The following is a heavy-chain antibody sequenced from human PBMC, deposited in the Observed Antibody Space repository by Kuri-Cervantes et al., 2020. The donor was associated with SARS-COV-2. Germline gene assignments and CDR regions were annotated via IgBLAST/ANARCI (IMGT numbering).Heavy chain of an antibody. Sequence: SETLSLTCAVSGYSISSGYYWGWIRQPPGKGLEWIGSIYHSGSTYYNPSFKSRVTISVDTSKNQFSLKLSSVTAADTAVYYCAGFLKGIVGGKKYYFDYWGQGTLVTVSS. CDR2: IYHSGST. J-gene: IGHJ4*02. CDR3: AGFLKGIVGGKKYYFDY. D-gene: IGHD3-16*01. V-gene: IGHV4-38-2*01. CDR1: GYSISSGYY.